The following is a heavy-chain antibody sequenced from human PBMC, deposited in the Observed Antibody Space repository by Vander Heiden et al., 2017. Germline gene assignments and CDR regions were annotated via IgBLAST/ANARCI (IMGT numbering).Heavy chain of an antibody. V-gene: IGHV3-21*01. J-gene: IGHJ6*02. Sequence: EVQLVESGGGLVKPGGSLSLSCAASGFTFSSYSMNWVGQAPGKGLEWVSSISSSSSYIYYADSVKGRFTISRDNAKNSLYLQMNSLRAEDTAVYYCARDVWALMDVWGQGTTVTVSS. CDR3: ARDVWALMDV. D-gene: IGHD3-16*01. CDR2: ISSSSSYI. CDR1: GFTFSSYS.